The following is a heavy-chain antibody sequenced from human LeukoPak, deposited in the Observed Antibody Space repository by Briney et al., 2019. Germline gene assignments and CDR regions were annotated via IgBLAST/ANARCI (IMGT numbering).Heavy chain of an antibody. CDR2: IYTSGST. Sequence: SQTLSLTCTVSGGSISSGSYYWSWIRQPAGKGLEWIGRIYTSGSTNYNPSPKNRDTISVDTSKNHFSLKMSSVTAADTAVYYCARGGGKRWLQYGDFDYWGQGTLVTVSS. J-gene: IGHJ4*02. V-gene: IGHV4-61*02. CDR3: ARGGGKRWLQYGDFDY. CDR1: GGSISSGSYY. D-gene: IGHD5-24*01.